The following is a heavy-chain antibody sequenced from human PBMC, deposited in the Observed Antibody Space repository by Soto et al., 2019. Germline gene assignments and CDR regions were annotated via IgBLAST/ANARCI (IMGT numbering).Heavy chain of an antibody. V-gene: IGHV3-74*03. CDR3: VSPFDDGS. J-gene: IGHJ5*02. CDR2: INSDGSSP. CDR1: GFIFSSKW. D-gene: IGHD1-1*01. Sequence: EVRLVQSGGGFLQPGGSLRLSCTASGFIFSSKWMHWVRQAPGKGLVWVSRINSDGSSPTYADAVKGRFTISRDNARNTLYPQMDSLRAEDTAVYYCVSPFDDGSWGQGTLVTVSS.